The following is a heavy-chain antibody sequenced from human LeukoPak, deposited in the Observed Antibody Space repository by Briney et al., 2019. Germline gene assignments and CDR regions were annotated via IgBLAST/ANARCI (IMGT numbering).Heavy chain of an antibody. CDR2: ISGSGGST. Sequence: GVSLRLSCAASGFTFSSDAMSWVRQAPGKGLEWVSAISGSGGSTYYADSVKGRFTISRDNSKNTLYLQMNSLRAEDTAVYYCAKPRGYDYYDSSGFDYWGQGTLVTVSS. V-gene: IGHV3-23*01. CDR3: AKPRGYDYYDSSGFDY. J-gene: IGHJ4*02. CDR1: GFTFSSDA. D-gene: IGHD3-22*01.